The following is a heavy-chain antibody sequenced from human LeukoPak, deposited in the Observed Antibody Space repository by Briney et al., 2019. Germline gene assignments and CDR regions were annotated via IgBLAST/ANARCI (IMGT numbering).Heavy chain of an antibody. J-gene: IGHJ4*02. CDR2: INANSGGT. CDR1: GYTFTGYY. V-gene: IGHV1-2*02. Sequence: GASVKVSCKASGYTFTGYYMHWVRQAPGQGLEWMGWINANSGGTNYAQKFQGRVTMTRDTSISTAYMELSRLRSDDTAVYYCARVEYDSSGYSITHFDYWGRGTLVTVSS. D-gene: IGHD3-22*01. CDR3: ARVEYDSSGYSITHFDY.